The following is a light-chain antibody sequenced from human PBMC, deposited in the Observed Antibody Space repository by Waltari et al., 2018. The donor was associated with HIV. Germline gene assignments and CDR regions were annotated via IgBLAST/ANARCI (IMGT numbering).Light chain of an antibody. CDR1: DNGSKR. Sequence: SYMLTQSPSVSVAPGKTAAITCGGNDNGSKRVHWYQHKSGQAPVLIIYEDDDRPSGIPERFSGSNSANTATLTITRVEAGDEADYFCQVWDFRSDEVIFGGGTKMTVL. CDR3: QVWDFRSDEVI. V-gene: IGLV3-21*04. CDR2: EDD. J-gene: IGLJ2*01.